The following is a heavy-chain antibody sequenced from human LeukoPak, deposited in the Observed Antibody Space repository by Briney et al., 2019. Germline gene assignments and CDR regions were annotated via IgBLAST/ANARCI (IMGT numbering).Heavy chain of an antibody. J-gene: IGHJ6*02. D-gene: IGHD6-6*01. Sequence: SVKGSCKASGGSFRSYAISWVRPAPGQGLEWMGRIIPILGIANYAQKFQGRVTITADKSTSTAYMELSSLRSEDTAVYYCAREVGSSSSLYYYYGMDVWGQGATVTVSS. CDR2: IIPILGIA. CDR1: GGSFRSYA. V-gene: IGHV1-69*04. CDR3: AREVGSSSSLYYYYGMDV.